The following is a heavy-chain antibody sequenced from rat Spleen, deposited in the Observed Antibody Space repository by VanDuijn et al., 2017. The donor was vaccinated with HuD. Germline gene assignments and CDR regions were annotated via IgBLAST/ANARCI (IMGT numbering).Heavy chain of an antibody. Sequence: EVQLVESGGGLVQPGRSLKLSCVASGFTFNNYWMTWIRQAPGKGLEWVASISNAAGKVYYPDSVKGRFTISRDTVQNILYLQMDSLRSEDTATYDCVRQRWDVMDAWGQGASVTVSS. CDR1: GFTFNNYW. CDR3: VRQRWDVMDA. V-gene: IGHV5-31*01. CDR2: ISNAAGKV. J-gene: IGHJ4*01.